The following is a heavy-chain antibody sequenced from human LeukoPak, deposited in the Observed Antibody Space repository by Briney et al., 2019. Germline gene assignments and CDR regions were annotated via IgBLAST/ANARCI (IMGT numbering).Heavy chain of an antibody. D-gene: IGHD3/OR15-3a*01. CDR1: GGSISSGSYY. CDR3: ARSSRTVAPLDF. Sequence: SETLSLTCTVSGGSISSGSYYWSWIRQPAGKGLEWIGRIYTSGSTNYNPSLKSRVTISVDTSKNQFSLNLSSVTAADTAVYYCARSSRTVAPLDFWGQGTLVTVSS. V-gene: IGHV4-61*02. CDR2: IYTSGST. J-gene: IGHJ4*02.